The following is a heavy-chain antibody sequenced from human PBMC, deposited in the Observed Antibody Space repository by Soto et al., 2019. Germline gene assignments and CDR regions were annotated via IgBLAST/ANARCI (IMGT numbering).Heavy chain of an antibody. CDR1: GGSISSGGYS. CDR2: IYHSGNS. D-gene: IGHD2-2*03. Sequence: QLQLQESGSGLVNPSQTLSLTCAVSGGSISSGGYSWSWIRQPPGKGLEWIGYIYHSGNSYYNPSLKSRVTISVDRSKHHFPLKLSSVTAADTAVYSCARVDSPYDYFDYWGQGTLVTVSS. CDR3: ARVDSPYDYFDY. J-gene: IGHJ4*02. V-gene: IGHV4-30-2*01.